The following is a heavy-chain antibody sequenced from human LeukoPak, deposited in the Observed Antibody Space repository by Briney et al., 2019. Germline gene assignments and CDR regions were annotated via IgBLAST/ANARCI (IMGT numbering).Heavy chain of an antibody. Sequence: SETLSLTCTVSGGSISSSSYYWGWIRQPPGKGLEWIGNIYSTGYTYYNPSLKSRVTISVDTSKNQFSLKLSSVTAADTAVYYCALIWFGELFGMDVWGQGTTVTVSS. V-gene: IGHV4-39*07. CDR3: ALIWFGELFGMDV. CDR1: GGSISSSSYY. CDR2: IYSTGYT. D-gene: IGHD3-10*01. J-gene: IGHJ6*02.